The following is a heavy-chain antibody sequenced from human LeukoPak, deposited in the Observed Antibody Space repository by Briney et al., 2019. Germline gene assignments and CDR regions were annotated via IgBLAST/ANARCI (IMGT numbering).Heavy chain of an antibody. Sequence: GGSLRLSCAASGFTVSSKYMNWVRQAPGKGLEWVSVLYSGGSGSNTYYADSVKGRFTISRDYSKNTLYLQINSLRAEDTAVYYCARDTPAAGTRYFDNWGQGTLVTVSS. D-gene: IGHD6-13*01. CDR3: ARDTPAAGTRYFDN. CDR1: GFTVSSKY. CDR2: LYSGGSGSNT. J-gene: IGHJ4*02. V-gene: IGHV3-66*01.